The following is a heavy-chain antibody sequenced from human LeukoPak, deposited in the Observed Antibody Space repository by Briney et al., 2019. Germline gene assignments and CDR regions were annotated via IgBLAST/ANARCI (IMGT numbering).Heavy chain of an antibody. Sequence: SGGSLRLSCAASGFTFSSYAMHWVRQAPGKGLEWVAVISHDGSNKYYADSVKGRFTISRDNSKNTLYLQMNSLRAEDTAVYYCARREGHFDYWGQGTLVTVSS. D-gene: IGHD1-26*01. CDR2: ISHDGSNK. CDR3: ARREGHFDY. V-gene: IGHV3-30-3*01. CDR1: GFTFSSYA. J-gene: IGHJ4*02.